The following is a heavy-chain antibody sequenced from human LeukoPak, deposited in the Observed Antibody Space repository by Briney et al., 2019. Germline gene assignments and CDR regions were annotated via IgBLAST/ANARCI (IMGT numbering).Heavy chain of an antibody. D-gene: IGHD5-12*01. CDR1: GESFSEYY. CDR3: AFEGPVSGYAFDP. V-gene: IGHV4-34*01. Sequence: PSETLSLTCAVYGESFSEYYWSWIRQPPGQGLEWIGQINHSGGTNYHPSLKTRVTISLDTSKNQVSLKLRSVTAADTAVYYCAFEGPVSGYAFDPWGQGALVAVSS. J-gene: IGHJ5*02. CDR2: INHSGGT.